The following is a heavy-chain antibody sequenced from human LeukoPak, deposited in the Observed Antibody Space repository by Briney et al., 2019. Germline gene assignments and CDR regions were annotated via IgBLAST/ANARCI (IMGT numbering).Heavy chain of an antibody. CDR2: IYYNGST. J-gene: IGHJ5*02. CDR3: ARDTVMVRGVARWFDP. D-gene: IGHD3-10*01. V-gene: IGHV4-59*13. CDR1: GGSISSYN. Sequence: PSETLSLTCTVSGGSISSYNGSWIRQPRGKGRGWIGYIYYNGSTKYNPSLKGRVTISVDKSKNQFSLKLSSVTAADTAVYYCARDTVMVRGVARWFDPWGQGTLVTVSS.